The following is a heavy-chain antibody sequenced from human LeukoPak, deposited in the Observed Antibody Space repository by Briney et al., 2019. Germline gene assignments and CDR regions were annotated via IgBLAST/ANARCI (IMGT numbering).Heavy chain of an antibody. CDR1: GYTFTSYG. CDR2: INPNSGGT. V-gene: IGHV1-2*02. D-gene: IGHD5-12*01. CDR3: GVSGYDHYYYYYMDV. J-gene: IGHJ6*03. Sequence: ASVKVPCKASGYTFTSYGISWVRQAPGQGLEWMGWINPNSGGTNYAQKFQGRVTMTRDTSISTAYMELSRLRSDDTAVYYCGVSGYDHYYYYYMDVWGKGTTVTVSS.